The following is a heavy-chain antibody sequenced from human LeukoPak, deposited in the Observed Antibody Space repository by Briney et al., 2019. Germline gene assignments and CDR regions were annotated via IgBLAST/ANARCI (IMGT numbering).Heavy chain of an antibody. J-gene: IGHJ4*02. D-gene: IGHD3-3*01. Sequence: ASVKVSCKASGYTFTGYYMHWVRQAPGQGLEWMGRIIPIFGTANYAQKFQGRVTITTDESTSTAYMELSSLRSEDTAVYYCARDSGSREWLFLYWGQGTLVTVSS. CDR1: GYTFTGYY. CDR2: IIPIFGTA. V-gene: IGHV1-69*05. CDR3: ARDSGSREWLFLY.